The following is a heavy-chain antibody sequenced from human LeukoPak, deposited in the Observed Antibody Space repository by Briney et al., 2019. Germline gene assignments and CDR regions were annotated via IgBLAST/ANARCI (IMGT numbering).Heavy chain of an antibody. CDR2: ISSGGDT. J-gene: IGHJ3*02. CDR1: GFTVTTNY. V-gene: IGHV3-66*01. D-gene: IGHD1-26*01. Sequence: GGSLTLSCAASGFTVTTNYMHWVRQAPGKGLEWVSLISSGGDTHSADSVKGRFTISRDNSKNTLYLQMNSLRAEDTAVYYCARGGVGALQNDAFDIWGQGAMVTVSS. CDR3: ARGGVGALQNDAFDI.